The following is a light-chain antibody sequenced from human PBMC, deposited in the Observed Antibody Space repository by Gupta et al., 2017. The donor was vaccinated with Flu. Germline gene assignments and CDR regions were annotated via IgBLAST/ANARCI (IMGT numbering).Light chain of an antibody. CDR2: KDT. J-gene: IGLJ1*01. CDR3: QSADSSGTYAV. Sequence: SYELTQLPSVSVSPGQTATITCSGDALPKQYAYWYQQRPGQAPVVVISKDTERPSGIPERFSGSSSGTTVTLTISGVQAEDEADYFCQSADSSGTYAVFGTGTKVTVL. V-gene: IGLV3-25*02. CDR1: ALPKQY.